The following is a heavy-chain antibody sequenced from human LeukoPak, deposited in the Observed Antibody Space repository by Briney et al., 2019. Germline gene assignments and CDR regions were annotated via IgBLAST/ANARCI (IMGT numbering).Heavy chain of an antibody. CDR2: ISTHGNYI. J-gene: IGHJ6*02. CDR3: ARDLEDSGYDDYYGMDV. Sequence: GGSLRLSCAASGFTFSDYAMNWVRQAPGKGLEWVSYISTHGNYIYYGDSLKGRFTVSRDNAKNSLYLQMNSLRAEDTAVYYCARDLEDSGYDDYYGMDVWGQGTTVTVSS. D-gene: IGHD5-12*01. CDR1: GFTFSDYA. V-gene: IGHV3-21*01.